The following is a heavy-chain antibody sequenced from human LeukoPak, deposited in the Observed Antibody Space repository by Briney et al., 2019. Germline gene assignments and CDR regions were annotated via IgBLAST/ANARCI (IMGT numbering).Heavy chain of an antibody. J-gene: IGHJ4*02. CDR2: ISYDGSNK. CDR3: AKVLYSSSWQNYFDY. D-gene: IGHD6-13*01. CDR1: GFTFSSYG. V-gene: IGHV3-30*18. Sequence: PGRFLRLSCAASGFTFSSYGMHWVRRAPGKGLEWVAVISYDGSNKYYADSVKGRFTISRDNSKNTLYLQMNSLRAEDTAVYYCAKVLYSSSWQNYFDYWGQGTLVTVSS.